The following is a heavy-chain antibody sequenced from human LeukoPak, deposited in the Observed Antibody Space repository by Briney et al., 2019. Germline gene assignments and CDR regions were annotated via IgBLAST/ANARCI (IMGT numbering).Heavy chain of an antibody. J-gene: IGHJ5*02. CDR2: LYYSGST. V-gene: IGHV4-59*01. D-gene: IGHD3-10*01. CDR3: ARDEDSAYGSGSYLS. CDR1: GRSFSGYY. Sequence: PSETLSLTCTVSGRSFSGYYWSWIRQPPGKGLECIGYLYYSGSTNYNPSHKSRVTISVDTSKNQFTLKLSSVTAADTAVYYCARDEDSAYGSGSYLSWGQGTLVTVSS.